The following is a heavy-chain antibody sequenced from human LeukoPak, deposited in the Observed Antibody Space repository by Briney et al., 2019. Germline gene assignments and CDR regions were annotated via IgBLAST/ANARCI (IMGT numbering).Heavy chain of an antibody. D-gene: IGHD3-22*01. J-gene: IGHJ2*01. CDR1: GGSISRSNYY. Sequence: SETLSLTCIVSGGSISRSNYYWGWIRQPPGRGLEWIGTIYYSGSTYYNPSLKSRVTISVDTSKNQFSLRLSSVTAADTAVYYCARPNAYYYDSSGYSRPNWYFDLWGRGTLVTVSS. V-gene: IGHV4-39*01. CDR3: ARPNAYYYDSSGYSRPNWYFDL. CDR2: IYYSGST.